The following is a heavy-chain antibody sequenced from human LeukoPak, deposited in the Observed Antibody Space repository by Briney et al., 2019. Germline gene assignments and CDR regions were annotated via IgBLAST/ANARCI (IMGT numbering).Heavy chain of an antibody. J-gene: IGHJ4*02. CDR3: AVVDLAIDY. CDR1: GYTFTGYY. D-gene: IGHD2-15*01. CDR2: INPNRGGT. V-gene: IGHV1-2*03. Sequence: GPSVKVSCKASGYTFTGYYMHWVPDAPGQGREWMGWINPNRGGTNYAQKFQGRVTMTRDTSISRAYMELSRLRSDDTAVYYRAVVDLAIDYWGQGTLVTVSS.